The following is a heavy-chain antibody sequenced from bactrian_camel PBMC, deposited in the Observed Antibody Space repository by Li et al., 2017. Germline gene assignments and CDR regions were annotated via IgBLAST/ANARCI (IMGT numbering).Heavy chain of an antibody. CDR3: AAGGGNGAFCYTGERSMDY. D-gene: IGHD2*01. CDR1: GDTGRRYC. V-gene: IGHV3-3*01. Sequence: HVQLVESGGGSVQAGGSRRLSCVASGDTGRRYCMGWFRQAPGKEREVVAAIYTGGGSTYYADHVKGRFTISQDKAKTTVFLQMMSLKPGDTATYYCAAGGGNGAFCYTGERSMDYWGQGTQVTVS. CDR2: IYTGGGST. J-gene: IGHJ4*01.